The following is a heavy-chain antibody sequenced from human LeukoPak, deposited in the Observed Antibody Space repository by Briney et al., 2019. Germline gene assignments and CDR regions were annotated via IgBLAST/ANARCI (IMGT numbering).Heavy chain of an antibody. CDR3: ASVVPAAHAYYYYYYMDV. V-gene: IGHV4-39*07. Sequence: SETLSLTCTVSGGSISSSSYYWGWIRQPPGKGLEWIGSIYYSGSTYYNPSLKSRVTISVDTSKNQFSLKLSSVTAADTAVYYCASVVPAAHAYYYYYYMDVWGKGTTVTVSS. D-gene: IGHD2-2*01. CDR2: IYYSGST. CDR1: GGSISSSSYY. J-gene: IGHJ6*03.